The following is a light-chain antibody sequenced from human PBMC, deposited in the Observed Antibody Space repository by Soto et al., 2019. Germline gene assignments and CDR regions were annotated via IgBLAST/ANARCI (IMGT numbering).Light chain of an antibody. V-gene: IGKV3-15*01. CDR2: AAS. Sequence: EIVMTQSPATLSVSPGERATLSCRASQSVSSNLAWYQQKPGQAPRLLIYAASTRATGIPARFSGSGSGTELTLTISSLHSEDFAVYYCQQYNNRPRLLTFGGGTKVEIK. CDR1: QSVSSN. J-gene: IGKJ4*01. CDR3: QQYNNRPRLLT.